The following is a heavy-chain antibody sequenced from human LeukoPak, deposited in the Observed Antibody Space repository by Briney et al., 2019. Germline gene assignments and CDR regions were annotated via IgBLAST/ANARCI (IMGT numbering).Heavy chain of an antibody. V-gene: IGHV4-61*05. CDR1: GGSISTSSYY. Sequence: SETLSLTCTVSGGSISTSSYYWGWIRQPPGKGLEWIGYIYYSGSTNYNPSLKSRVTISVDTSKNQFSLKLSSVTAADTAVYYCASRHSSGWYFDYWGQGTLVTVSS. J-gene: IGHJ4*02. CDR2: IYYSGST. CDR3: ASRHSSGWYFDY. D-gene: IGHD6-19*01.